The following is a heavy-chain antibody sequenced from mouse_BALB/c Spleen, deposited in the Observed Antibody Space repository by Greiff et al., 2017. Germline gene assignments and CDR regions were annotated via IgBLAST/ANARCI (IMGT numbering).Heavy chain of an antibody. CDR1: GFTFSSYT. CDR2: ISSGGSYT. D-gene: IGHD1-1*02. Sequence: EVQVVESGGGLVKPGGSLKLSCAASGFTFSSYTMSWVRQTPEKRLEWVATISSGGSYTYYPDSVKGRFTISRDNAKNTLYLQMSSLKSEDTAMYYCTRDNGPWFAYWGQGTLVTVSA. V-gene: IGHV5-6-4*01. J-gene: IGHJ3*01. CDR3: TRDNGPWFAY.